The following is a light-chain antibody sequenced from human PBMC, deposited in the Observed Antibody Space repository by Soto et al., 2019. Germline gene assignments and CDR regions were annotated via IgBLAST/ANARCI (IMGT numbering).Light chain of an antibody. Sequence: QSALTQPPSVSGSPGQSVTISCTGTSTDFVSYNRVSWYQQPPGTAPKLIIYEASNRPSRVPDRFSGSKSGNTASLTISGLQAAYEADYYCSLYTSENTYVFGTGTKV. CDR1: STDFVSYNR. CDR2: EAS. CDR3: SLYTSENTYV. J-gene: IGLJ1*01. V-gene: IGLV2-18*01.